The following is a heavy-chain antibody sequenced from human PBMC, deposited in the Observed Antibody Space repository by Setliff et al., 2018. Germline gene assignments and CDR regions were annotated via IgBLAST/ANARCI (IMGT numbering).Heavy chain of an antibody. V-gene: IGHV4-30-4*08. CDR3: ARDYDSSGYYVGY. D-gene: IGHD3-22*01. CDR1: GGSISSGDYY. J-gene: IGHJ4*02. CDR2: IYYSGST. Sequence: TLSLTCTVSGGSISSGDYYCSWIRQPPGKGLGWIGYIYYSGSTYYNPSLKSRVTISVDTSKNQFSLKLGSVTASDTAVYYCARDYDSSGYYVGYWGQGTLVTVSS.